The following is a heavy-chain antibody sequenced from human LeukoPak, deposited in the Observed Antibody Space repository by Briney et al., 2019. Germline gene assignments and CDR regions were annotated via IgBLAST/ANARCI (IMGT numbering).Heavy chain of an antibody. Sequence: SETLSLTCTVSGGSISPYYWSWIRQPPGKGLEWIGYIYYSGSTNYIPPLKSRVTISVDTSKNQFSLKLSSVTAADTAVYYCARTLGYCSGGSCYQYAFDIWGLGAMVTVSA. CDR3: ARTLGYCSGGSCYQYAFDI. J-gene: IGHJ3*02. CDR2: IYYSGST. V-gene: IGHV4-59*01. CDR1: GGSISPYY. D-gene: IGHD2-15*01.